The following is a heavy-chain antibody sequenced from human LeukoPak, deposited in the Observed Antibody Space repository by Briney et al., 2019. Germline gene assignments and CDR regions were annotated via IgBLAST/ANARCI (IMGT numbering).Heavy chain of an antibody. CDR1: GFTFSGSA. CDR3: TRRAAYCGGDCYSDDY. D-gene: IGHD2-21*02. CDR2: IRSKANSYAT. V-gene: IGHV3-73*01. Sequence: GGSLRLSCAASGFTFSGSAMHWVRQASGKGLEWVSRIRSKANSYATAYAASVKGRFTISRDDSKNTAYLQMNSLKTEDTAVYYCTRRAAYCGGDCYSDDYWGQGTLVTVSS. J-gene: IGHJ4*02.